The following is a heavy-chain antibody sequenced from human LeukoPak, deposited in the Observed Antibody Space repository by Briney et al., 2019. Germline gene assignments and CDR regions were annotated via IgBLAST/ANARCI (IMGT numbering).Heavy chain of an antibody. CDR1: GYTFTSYD. Sequence: ASVKVSCKASGYTFTSYDINWVRQATGQGLEWMGWMNPNSGNTGYAQKFQGRVTITADKSTTTAYMELSSLRSEDTAIYYCARVGAHDGGYWGQGTLVTVSS. V-gene: IGHV1-8*01. D-gene: IGHD3-10*01. CDR3: ARVGAHDGGY. CDR2: MNPNSGNT. J-gene: IGHJ4*02.